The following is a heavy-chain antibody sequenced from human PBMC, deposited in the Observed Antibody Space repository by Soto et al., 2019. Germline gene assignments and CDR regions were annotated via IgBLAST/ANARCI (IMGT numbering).Heavy chain of an antibody. CDR3: ARVFSDSGSFFDP. D-gene: IGHD6-13*01. CDR1: GGSISSGGYY. CDR2: IYYSGST. J-gene: IGHJ5*02. V-gene: IGHV4-31*01. Sequence: QVQLQESGPGLVKPSQTLSLTCTVSGGSISSGGYYWSWIRQHPGKGLEWIGYIYYSGSTYYNPALKSQVTIRVDTSKHQCSLKLLSGTAADTAVYYCARVFSDSGSFFDPWGQGTRVTVSS.